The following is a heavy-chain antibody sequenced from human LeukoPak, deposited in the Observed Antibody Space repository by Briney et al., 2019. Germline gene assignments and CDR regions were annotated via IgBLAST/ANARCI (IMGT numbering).Heavy chain of an antibody. CDR1: GFTFSSYS. CDR3: ARVGDDSSGYYPYYFDY. D-gene: IGHD3-22*01. V-gene: IGHV3-48*04. CDR2: ISSSGSTI. Sequence: PGGSLRLSCAASGFTFSSYSMNWVRQAPGKGLEWVSYISSSGSTIYYADSVKGRFTISRDNAKNSLYLQMNSLRAEDTAVYYCARVGDDSSGYYPYYFDYWGQGTLVTVSS. J-gene: IGHJ4*02.